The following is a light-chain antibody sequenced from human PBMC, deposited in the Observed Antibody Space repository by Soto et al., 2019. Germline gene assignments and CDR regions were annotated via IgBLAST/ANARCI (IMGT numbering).Light chain of an antibody. CDR2: IND. J-gene: IGLJ1*01. Sequence: QSLLTQPPSVSGTPCQRATIYWSGSSSNLGINSVNWYQQLPGTAPKLLIYINDQRPSGVPDRFSGSTSGTSVSLAISGLQSEDDADYYCASWDDRLKGYVLGTGTKVTVL. CDR3: ASWDDRLKGYV. V-gene: IGLV1-44*01. CDR1: SSNLGINS.